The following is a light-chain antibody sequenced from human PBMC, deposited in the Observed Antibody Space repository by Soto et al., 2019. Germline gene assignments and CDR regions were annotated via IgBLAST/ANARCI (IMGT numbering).Light chain of an antibody. CDR2: EVS. CDR3: SSYTNSRTLV. J-gene: IGLJ3*02. CDR1: SSDIGGYDY. V-gene: IGLV2-14*01. Sequence: QSALTQPASVSGSPGQSITISCTGTSSDIGGYDYVSWYQRHPGKAPKLMIYEVSNRPSGVSNRFSGSKSGKTASLTISGLQAEDEADYYCSSYTNSRTLVFGGGTKLTAL.